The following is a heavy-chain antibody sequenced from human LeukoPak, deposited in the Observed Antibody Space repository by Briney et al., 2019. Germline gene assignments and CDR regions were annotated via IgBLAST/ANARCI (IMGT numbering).Heavy chain of an antibody. J-gene: IGHJ4*02. D-gene: IGHD3-10*01. CDR2: ISSGGTYE. CDR1: GFTFSNYA. V-gene: IGHV3-30*01. CDR3: ARDSTYYYDSGSSGPHYFDN. Sequence: PGGSLRLSCAASGFTFSNYAMHWVRQAPGKGLEWVSLISSGGTYEYYADSVKGRFTISRDNSKNTLYLQLNSLRAEDTGVYYCARDSTYYYDSGSSGPHYFDNWGQGTLVTVSS.